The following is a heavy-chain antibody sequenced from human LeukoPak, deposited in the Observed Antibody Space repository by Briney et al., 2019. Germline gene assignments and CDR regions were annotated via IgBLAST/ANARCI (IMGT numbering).Heavy chain of an antibody. D-gene: IGHD3-22*01. CDR3: ARVGDSSGYRGAFDI. CDR1: GHTFTSYA. CDR2: INAGNGNT. J-gene: IGHJ3*02. V-gene: IGHV1-3*03. Sequence: GASVKVSCKASGHTFTSYAMHWVRQAPGQRLEWMGWINAGNGNTKYSQEFQGRVTITRDTSASTAYMELSSLRSEDMAVYYCARVGDSSGYRGAFDIWGQGTMVTVSS.